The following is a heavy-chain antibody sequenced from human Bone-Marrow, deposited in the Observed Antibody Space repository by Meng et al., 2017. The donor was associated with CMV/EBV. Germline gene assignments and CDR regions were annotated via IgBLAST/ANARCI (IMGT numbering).Heavy chain of an antibody. J-gene: IGHJ4*02. Sequence: GESLKISCAASGFTFSSYGTHWVRQAPGKGLEWVAFIRYDGSNKYYADSVKGRFTISRDNSKNTLYLQMNSLRAEDTAVYYCAKIGYCSSTSCRLSDYWGQGTLVTVSS. CDR3: AKIGYCSSTSCRLSDY. CDR2: IRYDGSNK. CDR1: GFTFSSYG. D-gene: IGHD2-2*01. V-gene: IGHV3-30*02.